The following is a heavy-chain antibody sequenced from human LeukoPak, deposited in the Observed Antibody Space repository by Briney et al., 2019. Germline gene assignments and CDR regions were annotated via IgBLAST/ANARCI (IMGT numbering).Heavy chain of an antibody. CDR3: ARATRSGPHHYNWFDP. D-gene: IGHD1-26*01. J-gene: IGHJ5*02. V-gene: IGHV1-69*01. CDR1: GGAFSSYA. CDR2: IIPIFGTA. Sequence: GSSVKVSCKASGGAFSSYAISWVRQAPGQGLEWMGGIIPIFGTANYAQKFQGRVTITADESTSYMELSSLRSEGTAVYYCARATRSGPHHYNWFDPWGQGTLVTVSS.